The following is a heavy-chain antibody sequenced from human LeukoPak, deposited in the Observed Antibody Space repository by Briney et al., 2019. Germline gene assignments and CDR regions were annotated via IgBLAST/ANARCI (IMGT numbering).Heavy chain of an antibody. D-gene: IGHD5-18*01. J-gene: IGHJ6*02. Sequence: PSETLSLTCAVYDGSFRGSYWSWIRQPPGKGLEWIGEINHSGSTNYNPSLKSRVTISVDTSRSQFSLKLGFVTAADTAVYYCASGPDTAIYYGMDVWGQGTTVTVSS. CDR3: ASGPDTAIYYGMDV. V-gene: IGHV4-34*01. CDR2: INHSGST. CDR1: DGSFRGSY.